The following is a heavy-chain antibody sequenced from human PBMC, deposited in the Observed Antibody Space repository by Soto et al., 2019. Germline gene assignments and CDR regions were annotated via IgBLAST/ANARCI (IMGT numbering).Heavy chain of an antibody. Sequence: EMQLVESGGGSVQPGRSLRLSCTASGFNFEEYAMHWVRQAPGKGLEWVSSISWNSDSTGYADSVKGRFTIARDNAKNSLYLQMNSLRGEDTALYYCAKETAWGAGNKFGYFGMDVWGQGTTVTVSS. V-gene: IGHV3-9*01. CDR2: ISWNSDST. CDR3: AKETAWGAGNKFGYFGMDV. CDR1: GFNFEEYA. D-gene: IGHD3-10*01. J-gene: IGHJ6*02.